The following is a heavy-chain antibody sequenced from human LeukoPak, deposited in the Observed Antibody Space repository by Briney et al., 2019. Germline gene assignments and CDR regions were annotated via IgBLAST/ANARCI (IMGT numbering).Heavy chain of an antibody. J-gene: IGHJ6*03. V-gene: IGHV3-48*04. Sequence: GGSLRLSCAASGFTFSSYAMSWVRQAPGKGLEWVSSISRSGSTKYYADSVKGRFTISGDNAKNSLFLQMNSLRAEDTAVYYCAKPLSSSTHYYYYYYMDVWGKGTTVTVSS. CDR3: AKPLSSSTHYYYYYYMDV. CDR2: ISRSGSTK. D-gene: IGHD6-6*01. CDR1: GFTFSSYA.